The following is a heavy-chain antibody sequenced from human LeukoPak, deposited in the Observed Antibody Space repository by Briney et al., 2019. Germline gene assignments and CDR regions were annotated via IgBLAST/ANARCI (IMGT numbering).Heavy chain of an antibody. J-gene: IGHJ6*03. CDR3: ARGGAIAAAGPNYYYYYYMDV. CDR1: GGSFSGYY. CDR2: INHSGST. V-gene: IGHV4-34*01. D-gene: IGHD6-13*01. Sequence: SETLSLTCAVYGGSFSGYYWSWIRQPPGKGLEWIGEINHSGSTNYNPSLKSRVTISVDTSKNQFSLKLSSVTAADTAVYYCARGGAIAAAGPNYYYYYYMDVWGKGTTVTVSS.